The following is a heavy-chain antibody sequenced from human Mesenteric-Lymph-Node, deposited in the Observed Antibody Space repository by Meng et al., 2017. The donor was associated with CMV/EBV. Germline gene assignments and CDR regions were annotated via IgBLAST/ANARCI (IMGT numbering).Heavy chain of an antibody. CDR2: MNPNSGNT. Sequence: ASVKVSCKASGYTFTSYDINWVRQATGQGLEWMGWMNPNSGNTGYAQKFQGRVTMTRNTSISTAYMELSSLTSEDTAVYYCARDIPLVDYQLQPLFDPWGQGTLVTVSS. V-gene: IGHV1-8*01. CDR3: ARDIPLVDYQLQPLFDP. D-gene: IGHD2-2*01. CDR1: GYTFTSYD. J-gene: IGHJ5*02.